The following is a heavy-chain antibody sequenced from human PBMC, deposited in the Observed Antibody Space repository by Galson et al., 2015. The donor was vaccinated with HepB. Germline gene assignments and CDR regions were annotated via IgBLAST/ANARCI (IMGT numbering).Heavy chain of an antibody. CDR1: GYSFTSYW. CDR2: IDPSDSYT. CDR3: ASYSSGWYEAGGAFDI. Sequence: QSGAEVKKPGESLRISCKGSGYSFTSYWISWVRQMPGKGLEWMGRIDPSDSYTNYSPSFQGHVTISADKSISTAYLQWSSLKASDTAMYYCASYSSGWYEAGGAFDIWGQGTMVTVSS. J-gene: IGHJ3*02. D-gene: IGHD6-19*01. V-gene: IGHV5-10-1*01.